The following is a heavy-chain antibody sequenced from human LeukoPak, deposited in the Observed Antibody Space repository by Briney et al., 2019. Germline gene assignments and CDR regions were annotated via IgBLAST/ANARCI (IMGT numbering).Heavy chain of an antibody. J-gene: IGHJ4*02. CDR2: INQDGSEK. Sequence: GGSLRLSGAASGFTFSNYWMSWVRQAPGKGLEWVANINQDGSEKYYVDSVKGRFTISRDNAKKSLYLQMNSLRVEDTAVYYCARGRRYCSSTSCSPPFDYWGQGTLVTVSS. CDR1: GFTFSNYW. CDR3: ARGRRYCSSTSCSPPFDY. D-gene: IGHD2-2*01. V-gene: IGHV3-7*01.